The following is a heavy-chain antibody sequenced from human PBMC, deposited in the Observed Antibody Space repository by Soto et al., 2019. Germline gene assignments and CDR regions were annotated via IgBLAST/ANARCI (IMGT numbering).Heavy chain of an antibody. V-gene: IGHV4-30-2*01. CDR3: ARGDPPYYYGSGSYHRFNWLDP. CDR2: INHSGST. D-gene: IGHD3-10*01. Sequence: SETLSLTCAVSGGSISSGGYSWSWIRQPPGKGLEWIGEINHSGSTNYNPSLKSRVTISVDTSKNQFSLKLSSVTAADTAVYYCARGDPPYYYGSGSYHRFNWLDPWGQGTLVS. CDR1: GGSISSGGYS. J-gene: IGHJ5*02.